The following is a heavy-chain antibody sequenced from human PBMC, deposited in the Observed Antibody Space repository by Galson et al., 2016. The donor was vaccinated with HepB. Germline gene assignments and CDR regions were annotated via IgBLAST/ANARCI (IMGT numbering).Heavy chain of an antibody. CDR1: GASISGYY. V-gene: IGHV4-34*01. CDR2: INHSGGT. Sequence: LSLTCGVYGASISGYYWSWLRQPPGKGLDWIGEINHSGGTNHNPSLKSRVTISVDTSKNQFYLKLKSVNAAETAVYYWARGSSNWPAGAFDIWGPGTVLTVSS. CDR3: ARGSSNWPAGAFDI. J-gene: IGHJ3*02. D-gene: IGHD6-13*01.